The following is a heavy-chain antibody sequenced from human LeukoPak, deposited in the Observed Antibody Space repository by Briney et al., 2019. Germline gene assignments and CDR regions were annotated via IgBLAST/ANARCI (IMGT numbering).Heavy chain of an antibody. CDR2: MYYSGGT. CDR1: GGSINSYY. V-gene: IGHV4-59*12. J-gene: IGHJ4*02. Sequence: PSETLSLTCTVSGGSINSYYWSWIRQPPGKGLEWIGHMYYSGGTYYNPSLKSRVIISVDTSENQFSLKLSSVTAADTAVYYCAREKSGSYYENFDYWGQGTLVTVSS. D-gene: IGHD3-10*01. CDR3: AREKSGSYYENFDY.